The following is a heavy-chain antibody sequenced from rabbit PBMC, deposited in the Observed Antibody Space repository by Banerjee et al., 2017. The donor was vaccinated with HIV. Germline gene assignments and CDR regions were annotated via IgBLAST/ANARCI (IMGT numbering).Heavy chain of an antibody. CDR2: IYTGNSGNP. V-gene: IGHV1S45*01. CDR1: GFDFSNKYV. Sequence: QEQLEESGGDLVKPEGSLTLTCKASGFDFSNKYVMCWVRQAPGKGLEWIACIYTGNSGNPVYASWAKGPFTISKTSSTTVTLQMTSLTAADTAPYFCARDLAGVIGWNFNLWGQGHPRHRL. D-gene: IGHD4-1*01. CDR3: ARDLAGVIGWNFNL. J-gene: IGHJ4*01.